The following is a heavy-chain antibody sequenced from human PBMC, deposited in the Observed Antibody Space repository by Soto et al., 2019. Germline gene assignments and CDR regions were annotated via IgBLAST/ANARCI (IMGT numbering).Heavy chain of an antibody. Sequence: PSETLSLTCTVSCDSISNSYWSWMRQNTGKRLEWIGYIIHRRTTNYNTSLKSRVTMSLDTSKNQVCLRLTAVTAADTAVYFCARERRGFGYIDYWGQGTLVTVSS. D-gene: IGHD3-3*01. CDR3: ARERRGFGYIDY. J-gene: IGHJ4*02. CDR1: CDSISNSY. V-gene: IGHV4-59*01. CDR2: IIHRRTT.